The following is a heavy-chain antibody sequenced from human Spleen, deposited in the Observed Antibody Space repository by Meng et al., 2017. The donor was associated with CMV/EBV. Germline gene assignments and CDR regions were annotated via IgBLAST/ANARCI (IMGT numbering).Heavy chain of an antibody. CDR3: ARACRIVPTICY. V-gene: IGHV3-21*01. CDR1: GFTFSSYW. CDR2: ISPTSTYK. D-gene: IGHD5-12*01. J-gene: IGHJ4*02. Sequence: GGSLRLSCAASGFTFSSYWMSWVRQAPGKGLEWVSAISPTSTYKYYADSLKGRFTISRDNAKNSLYLQMNSLRAEDTAVYYCARACRIVPTICYWGQGALVTVSS.